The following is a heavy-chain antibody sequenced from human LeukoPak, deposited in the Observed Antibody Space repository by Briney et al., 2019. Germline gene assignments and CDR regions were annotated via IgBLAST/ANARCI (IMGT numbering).Heavy chain of an antibody. Sequence: PSETLSLTCTVSGGSISSYYWSWIRQPPGKGLEWIGEINHSGSTNYNPSLKSRVTISVDTSKNQFSLKLSSVTAADTAVYYCARVRGDFWSGHRQLDYWGQGTLVTVSS. V-gene: IGHV4-34*01. J-gene: IGHJ4*02. CDR1: GGSISSYY. D-gene: IGHD3-3*01. CDR2: INHSGST. CDR3: ARVRGDFWSGHRQLDY.